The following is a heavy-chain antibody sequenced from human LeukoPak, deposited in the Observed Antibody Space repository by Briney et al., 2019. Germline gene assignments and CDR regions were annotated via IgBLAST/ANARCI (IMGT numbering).Heavy chain of an antibody. CDR3: ARDRITGVVRYFHH. V-gene: IGHV3-21*01. CDR2: ISSSSRNI. Sequence: GGSLRLSCAASGLTFSGYYMNWVRLAPGKGLEWVSSISSSSRNIYYADSVKGRFTISSDNAKNSVYLQMNSLRAEDTAVYYCARDRITGVVRYFHHWGQGTLVTVSS. J-gene: IGHJ1*01. CDR1: GLTFSGYY. D-gene: IGHD3-16*01.